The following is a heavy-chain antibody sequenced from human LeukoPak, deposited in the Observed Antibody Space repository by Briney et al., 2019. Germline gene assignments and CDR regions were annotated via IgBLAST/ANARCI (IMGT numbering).Heavy chain of an antibody. CDR2: ISYDGSNK. V-gene: IGHV3-30*18. CDR1: GFTFSSYG. D-gene: IGHD3-10*02. CDR3: AELGITMIGGV. Sequence: PWGSLRLSCAASGFTFSSYGMHWVRQAPGKGLEWVALISYDGSNKYYADSVKGRFTISIDNSKNTLYLQMNSLRAEQTVVYYCAELGITMIGGVWGKGTTVTLSS. J-gene: IGHJ6*04.